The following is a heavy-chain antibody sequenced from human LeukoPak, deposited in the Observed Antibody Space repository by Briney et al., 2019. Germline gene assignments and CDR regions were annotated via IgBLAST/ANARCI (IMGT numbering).Heavy chain of an antibody. CDR2: INSDGINR. Sequence: GGSLRLSCAASGFTFSSYAMSWVRQAPGKGLVWVSRINSDGINRSYADCVKGRFNISRDNAKNTLNLKMKSLRAEDTAVYYCARDLGQYYETSDNWFDRWGQGTLVTVSS. D-gene: IGHD3-22*01. CDR3: ARDLGQYYETSDNWFDR. CDR1: GFTFSSYA. V-gene: IGHV3-74*01. J-gene: IGHJ5*02.